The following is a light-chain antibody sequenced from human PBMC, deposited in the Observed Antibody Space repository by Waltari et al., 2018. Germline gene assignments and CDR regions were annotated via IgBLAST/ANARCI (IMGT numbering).Light chain of an antibody. J-gene: IGKJ4*01. CDR3: QQYGSSPLT. CDR1: QSVSSSY. Sequence: EIVLTQSPGTLSLSPGERATLSCRASQSVSSSYLAWYQQKPGQAPRRRIYGASSRATGIPDRCSGSGSGTDFTLTISRLEPEDFAVYYCQQYGSSPLTFGGGTKVEIK. V-gene: IGKV3-20*01. CDR2: GAS.